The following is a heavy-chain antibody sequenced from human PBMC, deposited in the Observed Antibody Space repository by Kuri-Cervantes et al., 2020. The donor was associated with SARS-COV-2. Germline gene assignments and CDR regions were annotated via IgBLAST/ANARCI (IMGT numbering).Heavy chain of an antibody. V-gene: IGHV1-18*01. CDR2: ISAYNGNT. Sequence: ASVKVSCKASGYTFTSYGISWVRQAPGQGLEWMGWISAYNGNTNYAQKLQGRVTMTTDTSTSTAYMELSSLIYEDTAVYYCAGDSGIFGYYFDYWGQGTLVTVSS. D-gene: IGHD3-3*01. CDR1: GYTFTSYG. J-gene: IGHJ4*02. CDR3: AGDSGIFGYYFDY.